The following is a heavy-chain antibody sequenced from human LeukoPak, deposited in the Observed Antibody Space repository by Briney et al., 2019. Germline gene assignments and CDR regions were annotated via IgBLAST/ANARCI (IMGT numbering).Heavy chain of an antibody. CDR2: ISGSGGST. CDR3: ANTLPSGSYEGWFDP. J-gene: IGHJ5*02. V-gene: IGHV3-23*01. D-gene: IGHD1-26*01. Sequence: GGSLRLSCAASGFTFSNYAMNWVRQAPGKGLEWVSTISGSGGSTYYADSVKGRFTISRDNSKNTLYLRMNSLRAEDTAVYYCANTLPSGSYEGWFDPWGQGTLVTVSS. CDR1: GFTFSNYA.